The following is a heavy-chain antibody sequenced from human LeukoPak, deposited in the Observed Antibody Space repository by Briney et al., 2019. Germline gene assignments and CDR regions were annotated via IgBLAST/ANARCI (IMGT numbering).Heavy chain of an antibody. J-gene: IGHJ4*02. CDR1: GFTISSDA. CDR3: AKRRSRNTGPFDY. Sequence: GGSLRLSCAASGFTISSDALTWVRLAPGKGLECVSGISGSNTYYAESVKGRFTISRDDSNNMLYLQMNSLRAEDTAVYYCAKRRSRNTGPFDYWGQGTLDTVSP. V-gene: IGHV3-23*01. CDR2: ISGSNT. D-gene: IGHD5-18*01.